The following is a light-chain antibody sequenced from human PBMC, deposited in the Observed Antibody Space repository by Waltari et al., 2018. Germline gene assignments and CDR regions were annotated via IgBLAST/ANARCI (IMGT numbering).Light chain of an antibody. V-gene: IGLV1-40*01. J-gene: IGLJ2*01. CDR2: GNS. CDR3: QSYDSSLSGVV. CDR1: SSNIGAGYD. Sequence: QSVLTQPPSVSGAPGQRVTISCTGSSSNIGAGYDVHWYQQLPGTAPKLLIYGNSTRPSGVPDRFAGSKSGTSASLAITGRQAEDEADYYCQSYDSSLSGVVFGGGTKLTVL.